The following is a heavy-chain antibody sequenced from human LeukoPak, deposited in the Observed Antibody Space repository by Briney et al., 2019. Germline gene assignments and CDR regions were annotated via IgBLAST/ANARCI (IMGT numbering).Heavy chain of an antibody. Sequence: PSETLSLTCTVSGGSINNYYWSWIRQPPGKGLEWIAYIFYSGSTNYNPSLKSRVTISVDTSKDQFSLKLSSVTAADTAVYYCVRHCRQGYNYFDYWGQGTLVTVSS. CDR1: GGSINNYY. D-gene: IGHD5-24*01. V-gene: IGHV4-59*08. CDR2: IFYSGST. J-gene: IGHJ4*02. CDR3: VRHCRQGYNYFDY.